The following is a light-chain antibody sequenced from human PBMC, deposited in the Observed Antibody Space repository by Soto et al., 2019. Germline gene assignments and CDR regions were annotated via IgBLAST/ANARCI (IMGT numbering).Light chain of an antibody. Sequence: QPVLTQPPSASGTPGQRVTISCSGSRSNIGSNPVQWYQQFPGTAPKLLIYRDNQRPSGGSDRFSGSKSGTSASLAISGLQAEDEADYHCATWEDTLYGPVFGGGTKLTVL. J-gene: IGLJ3*02. CDR3: ATWEDTLYGPV. V-gene: IGLV1-44*01. CDR2: RDN. CDR1: RSNIGSNP.